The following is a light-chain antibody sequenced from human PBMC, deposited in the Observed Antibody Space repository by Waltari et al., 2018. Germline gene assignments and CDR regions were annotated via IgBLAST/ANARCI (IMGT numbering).Light chain of an antibody. Sequence: QSALTQPASVSGSPGQSITISCTGSSSDVGRHDSVSWYQDHPGQAPKVIIFDVNNRPSGVSDRFSASKSGNTVSLTISGLQAEDEATYYCSSQSIDDVLIFGGGTKLTVL. CDR1: SSDVGRHDS. CDR3: SSQSIDDVLI. J-gene: IGLJ2*01. CDR2: DVN. V-gene: IGLV2-14*03.